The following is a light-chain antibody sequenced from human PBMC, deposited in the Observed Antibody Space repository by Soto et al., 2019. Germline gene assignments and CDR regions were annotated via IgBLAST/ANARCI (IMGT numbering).Light chain of an antibody. Sequence: QLVLTQSPSASASLGASVKLTCTLSSFHSSYAIAWHQHRPEKGPRYLMKLNSDGSHSKGDGIPDRFSGSSSGAERYLTISSLQSEDEADYYCQTWVTGIQVFGGGTKVTVL. CDR3: QTWVTGIQV. J-gene: IGLJ2*01. CDR2: LNSDGSH. V-gene: IGLV4-69*01. CDR1: SFHSSYA.